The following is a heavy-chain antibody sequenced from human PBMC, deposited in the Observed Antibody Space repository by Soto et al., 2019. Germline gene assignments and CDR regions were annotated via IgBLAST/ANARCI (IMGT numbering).Heavy chain of an antibody. J-gene: IGHJ4*02. CDR1: GGTFSSYA. D-gene: IGHD6-13*01. CDR3: AREFSSNAGRFAN. V-gene: IGHV1-69*01. CDR2: IIPIFGTP. Sequence: QVHMVQSGAEVKKPGSSVKVSCKASGGTFSSYAISWMRQATGQGPEWMGGIIPIFGTPSNAQKFQDRVTRTADEFTRTAYMELSSLRSEDTAVEDCAREFSSNAGRFANWGQGTLVTVSS.